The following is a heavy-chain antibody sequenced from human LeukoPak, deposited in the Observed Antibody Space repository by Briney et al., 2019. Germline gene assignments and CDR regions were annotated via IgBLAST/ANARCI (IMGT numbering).Heavy chain of an antibody. CDR3: ARERRTYYYDSSGSFDY. J-gene: IGHJ4*02. Sequence: GGSLRLSCAASGFTFSDYYMSWIRQAPGKGLEWVSYISSSGSTIYYADSVKGRFTISRDNAKNSLYLQMNSLRAEDTAVYYCARERRTYYYDSSGSFDYRGQGTLVTVSS. V-gene: IGHV3-11*01. CDR2: ISSSGSTI. D-gene: IGHD3-22*01. CDR1: GFTFSDYY.